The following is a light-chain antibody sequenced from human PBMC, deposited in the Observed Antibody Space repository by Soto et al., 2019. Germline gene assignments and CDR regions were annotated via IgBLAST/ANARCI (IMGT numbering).Light chain of an antibody. CDR1: RVLAGI. Sequence: EIVVTQSPGILSVSPGDRATLSARAGRVLAGILAWYQQKPGQAPPLLIYAASTRATGLPARFSGSGSGTDFTLTISSLQSEDFAVYYCQEYSKWPLFTFGPGTRVDIK. CDR3: QEYSKWPLFT. J-gene: IGKJ3*01. CDR2: AAS. V-gene: IGKV3-15*01.